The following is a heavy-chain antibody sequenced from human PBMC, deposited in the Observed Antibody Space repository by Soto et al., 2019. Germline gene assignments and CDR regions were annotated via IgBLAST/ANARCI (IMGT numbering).Heavy chain of an antibody. CDR2: ISSSGSTI. J-gene: IGHJ3*02. D-gene: IGHD6-13*01. CDR3: ASRAGYSSSWYRAFDI. CDR1: GFTFSSYE. Sequence: LRLSCAASGFTFSSYEMNWVRQAPGKGLEWVSYISSSGSTIYYADSVKGRFTISRDNAKNSLYLQMNSLRAEDTAVYYCASRAGYSSSWYRAFDIWGQGTMVTVSS. V-gene: IGHV3-48*03.